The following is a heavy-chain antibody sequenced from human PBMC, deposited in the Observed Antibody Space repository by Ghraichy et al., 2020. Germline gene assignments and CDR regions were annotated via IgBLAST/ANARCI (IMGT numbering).Heavy chain of an antibody. CDR1: GYSFTSYW. D-gene: IGHD1-26*01. CDR2: IYPGDSDT. V-gene: IGHV5-51*01. CDR3: ARCGEGWELPIELDDY. J-gene: IGHJ4*02. Sequence: GESLNISCKGSGYSFTSYWIGWVRQMPGKGLEWMGIIYPGDSDTRYSPSFQGQVTISADKSISTAYLQWSSLKASDTAMYYCARCGEGWELPIELDDYWGQGTLVTVSS.